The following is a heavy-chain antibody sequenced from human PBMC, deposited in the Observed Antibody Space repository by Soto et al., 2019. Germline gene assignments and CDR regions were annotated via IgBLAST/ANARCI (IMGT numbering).Heavy chain of an antibody. V-gene: IGHV3-9*01. Sequence: EVQLVESGGGLVQPGRSLRLSCVASGFIFEDYAMHWVRQAPGQGLEWVSSIRWSSGGIDYADSVKGRFTISRDNAKKSLYLQINSLKPDDTALYYCAKDASYAIDYWGQGTLVTVSS. J-gene: IGHJ4*02. CDR3: AKDASYAIDY. D-gene: IGHD2-2*01. CDR2: IRWSSGGI. CDR1: GFIFEDYA.